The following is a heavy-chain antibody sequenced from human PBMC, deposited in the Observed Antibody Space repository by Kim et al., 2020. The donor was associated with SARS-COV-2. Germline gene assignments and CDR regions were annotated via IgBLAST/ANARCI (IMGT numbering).Heavy chain of an antibody. V-gene: IGHV4-39*07. Sequence: NPSLKSRVTISVATSKNQFSLKLSSVTAADTAVYYCARDHEYNLNDGIDYWGQGTLVTVSS. CDR3: ARDHEYNLNDGIDY. D-gene: IGHD1-20*01. J-gene: IGHJ4*02.